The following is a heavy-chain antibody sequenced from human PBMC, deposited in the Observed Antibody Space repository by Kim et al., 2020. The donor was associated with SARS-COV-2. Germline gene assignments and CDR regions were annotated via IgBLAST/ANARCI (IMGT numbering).Heavy chain of an antibody. CDR1: GFTFKNYG. CDR3: AKEQTNFTSMNFDF. V-gene: IGHV3-30*18. Sequence: GGSLRLSCGASGFTFKNYGMQWVRQAPGKGLEWLAVISHDGSITHYADSVKGRFTISRDDSKNTLFLQMNSLRAEDTAMYYCAKEQTNFTSMNFDFWGQGTLVTVSS. D-gene: IGHD2-8*01. J-gene: IGHJ4*02. CDR2: ISHDGSIT.